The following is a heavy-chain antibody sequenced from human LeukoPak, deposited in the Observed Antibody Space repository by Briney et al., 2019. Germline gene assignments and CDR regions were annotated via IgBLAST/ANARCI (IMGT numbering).Heavy chain of an antibody. Sequence: PGGSLKLSCAASGFTFSGSTMHWVRQASGKGLEWVGRIRNKANSYATAYAASVKGRFTISRDDSKNTAYLQMNSLKSEDTAVYYCTRGEVDLGDYWGQGTLVTVSS. CDR3: TRGEVDLGDY. V-gene: IGHV3-73*01. CDR1: GFTFSGST. D-gene: IGHD3-16*01. J-gene: IGHJ4*02. CDR2: IRNKANSYAT.